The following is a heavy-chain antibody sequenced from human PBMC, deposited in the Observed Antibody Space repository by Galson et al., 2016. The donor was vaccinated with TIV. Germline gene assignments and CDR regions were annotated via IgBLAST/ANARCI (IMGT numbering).Heavy chain of an antibody. CDR1: EFTFNNYY. J-gene: IGHJ4*02. D-gene: IGHD3-10*01. CDR2: IRNDGTNT. Sequence: SLRLSCAVSEFTFNNYYIHWVRQAPGKGLVWVSRIRNDGTNTGHADSVKGRFTISRDNAKETVDLQMTSLRADDTAVYYCAKGRGSMFDYWGQGTLVTVSS. CDR3: AKGRGSMFDY. V-gene: IGHV3-74*01.